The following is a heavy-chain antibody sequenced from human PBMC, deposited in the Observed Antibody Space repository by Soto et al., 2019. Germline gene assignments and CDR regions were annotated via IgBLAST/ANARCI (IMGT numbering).Heavy chain of an antibody. CDR1: GGTFSSYT. V-gene: IGHV1-69*02. CDR2: IIPILGIA. Sequence: SVKVSCKASGGTFSSYTISWVRQAPGQGLEWMGRIIPILGIANYAQKFQGRVTITADKSTSTAYMELSSLRSEDTAVYYCAADQAGSGGDYYHYMDVWGKGTKVTVSS. J-gene: IGHJ6*03. D-gene: IGHD3-10*01. CDR3: AADQAGSGGDYYHYMDV.